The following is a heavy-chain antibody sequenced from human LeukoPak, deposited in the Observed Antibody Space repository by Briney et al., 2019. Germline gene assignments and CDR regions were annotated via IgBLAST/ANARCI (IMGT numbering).Heavy chain of an antibody. CDR3: ARKSSSFDY. D-gene: IGHD6-13*01. CDR2: VYYSGST. V-gene: IGHV4-61*01. J-gene: IGHJ4*02. CDR1: GGSVSSGRYY. Sequence: SETLSLTCTVSGGSVSSGRYYWSWIRQPPGKGLEWIGYVYYSGSTNYNPSLKSRVTISVDTSKNQFSLKLSSVTAADTAVYYCARKSSSFDYWGQGTLVTVSS.